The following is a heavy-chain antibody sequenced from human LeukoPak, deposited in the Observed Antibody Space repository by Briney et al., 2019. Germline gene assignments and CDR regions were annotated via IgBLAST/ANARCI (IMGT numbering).Heavy chain of an antibody. D-gene: IGHD3-22*01. CDR3: AKDLEHYYDSSGPLMGY. CDR2: ISGSGGST. J-gene: IGHJ4*02. V-gene: IGHV3-23*01. CDR1: GFTFSSYS. Sequence: PGGSLRLSCAASGFTFSSYSMNWVRQAPGKGLEWVSAISGSGGSTYYADSVKGRFTISRDNSKNTLYLQMNSLRAEDTAVYYCAKDLEHYYDSSGPLMGYWGQGTLVTVSS.